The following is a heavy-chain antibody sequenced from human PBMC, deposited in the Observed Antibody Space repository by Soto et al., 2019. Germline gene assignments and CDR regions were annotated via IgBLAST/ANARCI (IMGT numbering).Heavy chain of an antibody. CDR2: IRSKAYGGTT. J-gene: IGHJ6*02. Sequence: GGSLRLSCTASGFTFCDYAMSWFRQAPGKGLEWVGFIRSKAYGGTTEYAASVKGRFTISRDDSKSIAYLQMNSLKTEDTAVYYCTRSKVRDDFWSGYYTGPYGMDVWGQGTTVTVSS. CDR1: GFTFCDYA. CDR3: TRSKVRDDFWSGYYTGPYGMDV. D-gene: IGHD3-3*01. V-gene: IGHV3-49*03.